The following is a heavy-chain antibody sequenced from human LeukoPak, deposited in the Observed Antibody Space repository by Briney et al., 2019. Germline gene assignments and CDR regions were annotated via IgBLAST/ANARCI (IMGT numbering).Heavy chain of an antibody. D-gene: IGHD4-11*01. J-gene: IGHJ3*01. CDR2: ISWNSGGM. Sequence: GGSLRLSCAASGFTFDDYAMHWVRQAPGKGLEWVSGISWNSGGMGYADSVEGRFTISRDNAKNPLYLLMNTLRAEDTALYYCAKDVTYSNSHTFAVWGQGTMVTVSS. CDR1: GFTFDDYA. CDR3: AKDVTYSNSHTFAV. V-gene: IGHV3-9*01.